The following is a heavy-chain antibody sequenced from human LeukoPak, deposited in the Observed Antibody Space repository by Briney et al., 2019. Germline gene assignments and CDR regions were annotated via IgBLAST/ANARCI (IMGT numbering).Heavy chain of an antibody. Sequence: SGESLKISCKVSGYSFTIYWIGWVRQMPGKGLEWMGIIYPGDSDTRYSPSFQGQVTISADKSISTAYLQWSSLKASDTAFYYCARGGLDSSSRFDYWGQGTLVTVSS. V-gene: IGHV5-51*01. CDR1: GYSFTIYW. J-gene: IGHJ4*02. D-gene: IGHD6-6*01. CDR3: ARGGLDSSSRFDY. CDR2: IYPGDSDT.